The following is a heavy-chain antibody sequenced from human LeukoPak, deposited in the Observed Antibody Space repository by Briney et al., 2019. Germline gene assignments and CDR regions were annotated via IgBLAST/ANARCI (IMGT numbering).Heavy chain of an antibody. V-gene: IGHV3-48*04. Sequence: PGGSLRLSCAVSGSDFSSHNFHWVRQAPGKGLEWVSFISRNSRTTYYADSVKGRFTISRDNAKNSLYLQMNSLRAEDTAVYYCARDCQRVAGSTSCNSYWGQGTLVTVSS. J-gene: IGHJ4*02. CDR2: ISRNSRTT. CDR3: ARDCQRVAGSTSCNSY. D-gene: IGHD2-2*01. CDR1: GSDFSSHN.